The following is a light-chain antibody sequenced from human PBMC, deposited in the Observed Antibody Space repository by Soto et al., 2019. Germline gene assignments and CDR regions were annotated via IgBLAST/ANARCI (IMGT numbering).Light chain of an antibody. CDR1: QSVHNF. CDR2: GAS. J-gene: IGKJ5*01. Sequence: EVVLTQFPATLSLSPGDRAALSCKASQSVHNFLAWYQQRPGQAPRLLIYGASNRAAGIPDRFSGSGSGTDFILTIISLEPEDFAVYYCQQRSNWPPITFGQGTRLDIK. V-gene: IGKV3-11*01. CDR3: QQRSNWPPIT.